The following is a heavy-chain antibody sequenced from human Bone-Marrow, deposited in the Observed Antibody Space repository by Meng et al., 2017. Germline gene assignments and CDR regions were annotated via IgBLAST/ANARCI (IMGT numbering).Heavy chain of an antibody. Sequence: SVKVSCKASGGTFSSYAISWVRQAPGQGLEWMGGIIPIFGTANYAQKFQGRVTITADESTSTAYMELSSLRSEDTAVYYCASPLREYYYDSSGFLYYFDYWGQGTLVTVS. V-gene: IGHV1-69*13. CDR3: ASPLREYYYDSSGFLYYFDY. D-gene: IGHD3-22*01. CDR2: IIPIFGTA. J-gene: IGHJ4*02. CDR1: GGTFSSYA.